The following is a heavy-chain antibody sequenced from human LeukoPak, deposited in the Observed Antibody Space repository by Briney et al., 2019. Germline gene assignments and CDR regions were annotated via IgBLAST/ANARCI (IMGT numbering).Heavy chain of an antibody. CDR3: ARDYDSSGYYLENWFDP. J-gene: IGHJ5*02. Sequence: ASVKVSCKASGYTFTGYYMHWVRQAPGQGLEWMGRINPNSGGTNYAQKFKGRVTMTRDTSISTAYMELSSLRSDDTAVYYCARDYDSSGYYLENWFDPWGQGTLVTVSS. D-gene: IGHD3-22*01. V-gene: IGHV1-2*06. CDR2: INPNSGGT. CDR1: GYTFTGYY.